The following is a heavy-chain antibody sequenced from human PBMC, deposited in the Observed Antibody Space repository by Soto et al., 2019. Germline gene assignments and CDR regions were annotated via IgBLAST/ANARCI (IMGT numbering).Heavy chain of an antibody. Sequence: EVQLVESGGGLVQSGGSLRLSCAASGFTFRNFWMHWVRQAPGKGLVWISRISDYGRINYADSVRGRFTISRDDAKSDLYLQRNRLGAEDPALYFCFRGEVNPFTSWGQGPLVP. CDR1: GFTFRNFW. V-gene: IGHV3-74*01. CDR3: FRGEVNPFTS. CDR2: ISDYGRI. J-gene: IGHJ5*02.